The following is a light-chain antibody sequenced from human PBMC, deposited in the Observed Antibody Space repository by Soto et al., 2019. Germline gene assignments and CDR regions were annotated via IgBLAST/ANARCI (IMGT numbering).Light chain of an antibody. CDR3: QQYCNWPYT. CDR2: GAS. CDR1: QSLSDN. V-gene: IGKV3-15*01. Sequence: EIVMTQSPATLSVSPGERATLSCRASQSLSDNLAWYQQKPGQSPSFLIYGASNRATGVPVRFSASGSGTEFTLTISSLQSEDFAVYYCQQYCNWPYTFGQGTKLEIK. J-gene: IGKJ2*01.